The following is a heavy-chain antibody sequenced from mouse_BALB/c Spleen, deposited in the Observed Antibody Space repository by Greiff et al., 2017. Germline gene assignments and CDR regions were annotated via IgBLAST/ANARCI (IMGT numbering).Heavy chain of an antibody. V-gene: IGHV5-6-5*01. CDR2: ISSGGST. CDR1: GFTFSSYA. J-gene: IGHJ3*01. Sequence: DVHLVESGGGLVKPGGSLKLSCAASGFTFSSYAMSWVRQTPEQRLEWVASISSGGSTYYSDSVMGRFTISRDNARNILYLQMRSLRAEDTAMYYCARWGFAYWGQGTLVTVSA. CDR3: ARWGFAY.